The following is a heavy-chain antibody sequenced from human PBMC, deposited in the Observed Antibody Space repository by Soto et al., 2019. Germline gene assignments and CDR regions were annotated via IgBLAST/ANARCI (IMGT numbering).Heavy chain of an antibody. V-gene: IGHV1-69*02. D-gene: IGHD1-1*01. CDR3: ARPRATTDSLYWVDP. J-gene: IGHJ5*02. CDR2: IIPILNIA. Sequence: QVQLVQSGAEVKKPGSSVKVSCKASGGTFSSYPISWVRQAPGQGLEWMGRIIPILNIANYAQKFQGRVTLTADNSTNPAYRELSSPRSEDTAVYYCARPRATTDSLYWVDPWCQGTLVTVSS. CDR1: GGTFSSYP.